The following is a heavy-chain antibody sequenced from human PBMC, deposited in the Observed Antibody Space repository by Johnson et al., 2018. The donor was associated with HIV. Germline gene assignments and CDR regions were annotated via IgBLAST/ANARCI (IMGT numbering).Heavy chain of an antibody. J-gene: IGHJ3*02. CDR1: GFSFVDYA. CDR2: IFSGGST. Sequence: VQLVESGGRVERPGGSLRLSCVASGFSFVDYAMSWVRQRPGKGLEWVSVIFSGGSTYYADSVRGRFTISRDNSKKKVHLQMNSLRGEDTAVYYCARRGGEGEDGVDMWGQGTMVRVSS. D-gene: IGHD2-8*01. CDR3: ARRGGEGEDGVDM. V-gene: IGHV3-66*01.